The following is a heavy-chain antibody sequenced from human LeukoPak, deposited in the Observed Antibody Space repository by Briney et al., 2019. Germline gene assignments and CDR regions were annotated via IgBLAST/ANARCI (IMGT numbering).Heavy chain of an antibody. D-gene: IGHD3-9*01. V-gene: IGHV4-59*01. Sequence: SETLSLTCTVSGGSISSYYWSWIRQPPGKGLEWIGYIYYSGSTNYNPSLKSRATISVDTSKNQFSLKLSSVSAADTAVYYCARGVLRYFDWLPYYWYFDLWGRGTLVTVSS. CDR2: IYYSGST. CDR3: ARGVLRYFDWLPYYWYFDL. J-gene: IGHJ2*01. CDR1: GGSISSYY.